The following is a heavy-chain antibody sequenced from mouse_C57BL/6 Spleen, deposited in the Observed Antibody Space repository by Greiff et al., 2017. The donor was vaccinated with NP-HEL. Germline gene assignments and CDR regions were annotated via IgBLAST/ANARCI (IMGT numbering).Heavy chain of an antibody. D-gene: IGHD2-3*01. CDR3: ASDDGYSAWFAY. CDR1: GFTFSDYG. Sequence: EVKLVESGGGLVKPGGSLKLSCAASGFTFSDYGMHWVRQAPEQGLEWVAYISSGSSTIYYADTVKGRFTISRDNANNTLFLQMTSLRSEDTAMYSCASDDGYSAWFAYWGQGTLVTVSA. CDR2: ISSGSSTI. J-gene: IGHJ3*01. V-gene: IGHV5-17*01.